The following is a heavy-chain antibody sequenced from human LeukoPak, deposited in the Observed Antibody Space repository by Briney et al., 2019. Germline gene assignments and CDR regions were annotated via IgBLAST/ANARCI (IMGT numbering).Heavy chain of an antibody. CDR1: GFTFSSYG. D-gene: IGHD3-10*01. CDR2: ISYDGSNK. Sequence: PGGSLRLSCAASGFTFSSYGMHWVRQAPGKGPEWVAVISYDGSNKYYADSVKGRFTISRDNSRNTLYLQMNSLRTEDTAVYYCATGMLRGTIMIHLDHWGQGTLVTVSS. J-gene: IGHJ4*02. CDR3: ATGMLRGTIMIHLDH. V-gene: IGHV3-30*03.